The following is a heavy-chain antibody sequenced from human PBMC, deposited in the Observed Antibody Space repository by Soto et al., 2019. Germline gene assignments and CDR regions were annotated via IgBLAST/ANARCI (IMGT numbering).Heavy chain of an antibody. J-gene: IGHJ6*02. V-gene: IGHV3-30*18. CDR2: ISYDGSNK. D-gene: IGHD3-9*01. Sequence: ESGGGVVQPGRSLRLSCAASGFTFSSYGMHWVRQAPGKGLEWAAVISYDGSNKYYADSVKGRFTISRDNAKNTLYLQMNSLRGEDTAVYYCAKDLKNYDILTGYYTYYYYYGIDVWGQGTTVTVSS. CDR3: AKDLKNYDILTGYYTYYYYYGIDV. CDR1: GFTFSSYG.